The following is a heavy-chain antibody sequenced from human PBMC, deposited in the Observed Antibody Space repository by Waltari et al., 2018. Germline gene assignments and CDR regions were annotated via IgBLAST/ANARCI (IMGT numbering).Heavy chain of an antibody. Sequence: QVQLQESGPGLVKPSETLSLTCTVSGGSISINSWSWIRQPPGKGLEWIGYIYYSGSTNYNPSLKSRVTISVDTSKNQFSLKLSSVTAADTAVYYCARADTPFDYWGQGTLVTVSS. CDR3: ARADTPFDY. V-gene: IGHV4-59*01. CDR1: GGSISINS. CDR2: IYYSGST. D-gene: IGHD2-2*02. J-gene: IGHJ4*02.